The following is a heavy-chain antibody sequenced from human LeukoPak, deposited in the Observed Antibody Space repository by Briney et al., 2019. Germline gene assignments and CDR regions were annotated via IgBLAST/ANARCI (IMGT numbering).Heavy chain of an antibody. V-gene: IGHV1-8*03. CDR1: GYTFTNYD. CDR3: AVNYYGSGSYYRDDY. Sequence: GSSVKVSCKASGYTFTNYDINWVRQATGQGLEWMGWMNPNSGNTGYAQKFQGRVTITRNTSISTAYMELSSLRSEDTAVYYCAVNYYGSGSYYRDDYWGQGTLVTVSS. J-gene: IGHJ4*02. CDR2: MNPNSGNT. D-gene: IGHD3-10*01.